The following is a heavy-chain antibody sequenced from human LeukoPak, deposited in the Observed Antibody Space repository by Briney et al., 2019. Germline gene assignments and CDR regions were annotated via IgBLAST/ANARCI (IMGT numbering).Heavy chain of an antibody. Sequence: SETLSLTCTVSGGSISSYYWSWIRQPAGKGLEWIGRIYTSGSTNYNPSLKSRVTMSVDTFKNQFSLKLSSVTAADTAVYYCARDLTPSLQTGDWFDPWGQGTLVTVSS. V-gene: IGHV4-4*07. CDR3: ARDLTPSLQTGDWFDP. D-gene: IGHD3-10*01. J-gene: IGHJ5*02. CDR2: IYTSGST. CDR1: GGSISSYY.